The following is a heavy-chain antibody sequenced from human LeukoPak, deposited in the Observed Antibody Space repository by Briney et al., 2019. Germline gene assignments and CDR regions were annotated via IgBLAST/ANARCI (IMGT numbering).Heavy chain of an antibody. CDR3: GRAANS. CDR2: HYHNGDT. V-gene: IGHV4-39*01. D-gene: IGHD2-15*01. Sequence: SETLSLTCTVSGGLTGSGTYYWGWIRQPPGKGLEWIGSHYHNGDTYYNPSLKSRVTISVDTSKSQFSLRLTSVTAADTAVYFCGRAANSWGQGILVTVSS. CDR1: GGLTGSGTYY. J-gene: IGHJ4*02.